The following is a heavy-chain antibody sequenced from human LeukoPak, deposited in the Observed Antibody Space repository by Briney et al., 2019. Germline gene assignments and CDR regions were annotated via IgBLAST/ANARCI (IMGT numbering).Heavy chain of an antibody. J-gene: IGHJ1*01. CDR1: GYIFTSYW. CDR2: IYPGDSDT. Sequence: GESLKISCKGSGYIFTSYWIGWVRQMPGKGLEWMGIIYPGDSDTRYSPSFQGQVTISADKSISTAYLQWSSLKASDTAMYYCARSDCSSTSCYEYFQHWGQGTLVTVSS. CDR3: ARSDCSSTSCYEYFQH. D-gene: IGHD2-2*01. V-gene: IGHV5-51*01.